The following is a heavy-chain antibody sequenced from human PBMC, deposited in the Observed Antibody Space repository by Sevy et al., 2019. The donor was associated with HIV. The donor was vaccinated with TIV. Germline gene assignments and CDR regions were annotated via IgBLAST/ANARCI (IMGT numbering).Heavy chain of an antibody. CDR3: AKDDLGSIDY. CDR2: ISGSGGST. V-gene: IGHV3-23*01. D-gene: IGHD3-10*01. J-gene: IGHJ4*02. Sequence: GGSLRLSCAASGFTFSRYAMNWLRQAPGKGLEWVSTISGSGGSTYYADSVKGRFTISRDNSKNTLYLQMNSLRTEDTAVYYCAKDDLGSIDYWGQGTLVTVSS. CDR1: GFTFSRYA.